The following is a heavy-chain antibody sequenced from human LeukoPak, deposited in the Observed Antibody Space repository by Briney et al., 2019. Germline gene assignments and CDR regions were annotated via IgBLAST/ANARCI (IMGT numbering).Heavy chain of an antibody. CDR2: IIPIFGTA. Sequence: SVKVSCKASGGTFSTYTISWVRQAPGQGLEWMGGIIPIFGTANYAQKFQGRVTITTDESTSTAYMELSSLRSEDTAVYYCTRLSHYDSSGYHDAFDIWGQGTMVTVSS. CDR1: GGTFSTYT. CDR3: TRLSHYDSSGYHDAFDI. J-gene: IGHJ3*02. V-gene: IGHV1-69*05. D-gene: IGHD3-22*01.